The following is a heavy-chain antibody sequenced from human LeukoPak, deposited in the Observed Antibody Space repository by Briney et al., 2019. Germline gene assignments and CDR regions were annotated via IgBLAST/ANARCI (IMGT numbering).Heavy chain of an antibody. CDR1: GYSFPIYW. Sequence: GESLKISFKASGYSFPIYWIGWVRQMPGKGLEWMGIIFPGDSDTRYSPSFQGQVTFSADKSITTAYLQWSSLKASDTAMYYCARWVTADRGKKDAFDIWGQGTMVTVSS. V-gene: IGHV5-51*01. D-gene: IGHD2-21*02. J-gene: IGHJ3*02. CDR2: IFPGDSDT. CDR3: ARWVTADRGKKDAFDI.